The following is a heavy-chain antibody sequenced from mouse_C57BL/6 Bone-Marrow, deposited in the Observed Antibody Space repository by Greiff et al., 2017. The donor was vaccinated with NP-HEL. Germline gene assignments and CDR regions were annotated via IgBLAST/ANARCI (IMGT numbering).Heavy chain of an antibody. Sequence: QVQLKESGAELVRPGASVKLSCKASGYTFTDYYINWVKQRPGQGLEWIARIYPGSGNTYYNEKFKGKATLTAEKSSSTAYMQLSSLTSEDSAVYFCARRGYYYGSSHGYYFDYWGQGTTLTVSS. CDR1: GYTFTDYY. V-gene: IGHV1-76*01. CDR3: ARRGYYYGSSHGYYFDY. CDR2: IYPGSGNT. D-gene: IGHD1-1*01. J-gene: IGHJ2*01.